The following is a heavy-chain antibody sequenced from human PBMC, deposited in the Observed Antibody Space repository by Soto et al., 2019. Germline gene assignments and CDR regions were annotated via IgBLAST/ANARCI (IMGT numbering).Heavy chain of an antibody. V-gene: IGHV3-15*01. Sequence: EVQLVESGGGLVKPGGPLRLSCAASGFTFSNAWMSWVRQAPGKGLEWVGRIKSKTDGGTTDYAAHVKGRFTISRDDSKNTLYLQMNSLKTEDTAVYYCTTDGSVYGDFWSGYYPYFDYWGQGTLVTVSS. CDR3: TTDGSVYGDFWSGYYPYFDY. J-gene: IGHJ4*02. CDR1: GFTFSNAW. D-gene: IGHD3-3*01. CDR2: IKSKTDGGTT.